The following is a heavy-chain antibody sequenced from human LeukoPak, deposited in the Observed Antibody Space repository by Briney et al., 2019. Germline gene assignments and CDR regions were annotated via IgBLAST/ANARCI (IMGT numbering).Heavy chain of an antibody. D-gene: IGHD3-16*02. Sequence: SQTLSLTCAISGDSVSRNNVAWNWIRQSPSRGLEWLGRTYYRSRWLNDYAVSVKSRLTINPDTSKNQFSLQLNSVTPEDTAIYYCARARDVGYMYYFDFWGQGALVTVSS. J-gene: IGHJ4*02. CDR1: GDSVSRNNVA. CDR3: ARARDVGYMYYFDF. CDR2: TYYRSRWLN. V-gene: IGHV6-1*01.